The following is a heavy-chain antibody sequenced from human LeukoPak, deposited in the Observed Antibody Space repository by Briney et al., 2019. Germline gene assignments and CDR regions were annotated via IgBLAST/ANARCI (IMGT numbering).Heavy chain of an antibody. J-gene: IGHJ3*02. CDR2: ISSSGSTI. V-gene: IGHV3-11*01. CDR1: GFTFSDYY. Sequence: GGSLRLSCAASGFTFSDYYMSWIRQAPGKGLEWVSYISSSGSTIYYADSVKGRFTISRDNAKNSLYLQMNSLRAEDTAVYYCARRITMVRGVIRGNAFDIWGQGTMVTVSS. CDR3: ARRITMVRGVIRGNAFDI. D-gene: IGHD3-10*01.